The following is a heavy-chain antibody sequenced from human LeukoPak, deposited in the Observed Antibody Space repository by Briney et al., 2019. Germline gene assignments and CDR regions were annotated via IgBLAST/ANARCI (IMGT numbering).Heavy chain of an antibody. CDR3: ARGPKYYDILTGCSNSHYYYGMDV. Sequence: PGGSLRLSCAASGFTVSSNYMSWVRQAPGKGLEWVSVIYSGGSTYYADSVKGRFTISRHNSKNTLYLQMNSLRAEDTAVYYCARGPKYYDILTGCSNSHYYYGMDVWGQGTTVTVSS. CDR1: GFTVSSNY. J-gene: IGHJ6*02. CDR2: IYSGGST. V-gene: IGHV3-53*04. D-gene: IGHD3-9*01.